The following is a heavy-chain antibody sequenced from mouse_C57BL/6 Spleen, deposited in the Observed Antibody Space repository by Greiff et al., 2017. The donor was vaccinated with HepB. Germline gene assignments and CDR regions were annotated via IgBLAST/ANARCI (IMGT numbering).Heavy chain of an antibody. CDR1: GYTFTSYW. CDR2: INPSNGGT. CDR3: ARSPYSNYARGAMDY. Sequence: QVQLKQPGTELVKPGASVKLSCKASGYTFTSYWMHWVKQRPGQGLEWIGNINPSNGGTNYNEKFKSKATLTVDKSSSTAYMQLSSLTSEDSAVYYCARSPYSNYARGAMDYWGQGTSVTVSS. J-gene: IGHJ4*01. V-gene: IGHV1-53*01. D-gene: IGHD2-5*01.